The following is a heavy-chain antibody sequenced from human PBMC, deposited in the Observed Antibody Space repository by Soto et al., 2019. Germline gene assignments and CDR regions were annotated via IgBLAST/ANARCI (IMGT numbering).Heavy chain of an antibody. CDR2: INHSGST. V-gene: IGHV4-34*01. J-gene: IGHJ5*02. CDR3: ARGYSSGWYNWFDP. D-gene: IGHD6-19*01. CDR1: GGSFSGYY. Sequence: QVQLQQWGAGLLKPSETLSLTCAVYGGSFSGYYWSWIRQPPGKGLEWIGEINHSGSTNYNPSLKSRVTISVDTSKNQFSQKLSSVNAADTAVYYCARGYSSGWYNWFDPWGQGTLVTVSS.